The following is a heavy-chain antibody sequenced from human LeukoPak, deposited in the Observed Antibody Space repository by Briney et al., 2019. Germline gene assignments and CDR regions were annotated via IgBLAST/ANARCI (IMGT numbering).Heavy chain of an antibody. CDR1: GGSISSYY. V-gene: IGHV4-59*01. CDR2: IYYSGST. J-gene: IGHJ6*03. Sequence: SETLSLTCTVSGGSISSYYWSWLRQPPGKGLEWIGYIYYSGSTNYNPSLKSRVTISVDTSKNQFSLKLSSVTAADTAVYYCARYSHCSGGSCPPYYYYYMDVWGKGTTVTVSS. D-gene: IGHD2-15*01. CDR3: ARYSHCSGGSCPPYYYYYMDV.